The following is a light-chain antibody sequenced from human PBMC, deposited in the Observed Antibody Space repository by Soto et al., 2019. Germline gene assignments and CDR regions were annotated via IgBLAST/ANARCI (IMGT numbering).Light chain of an antibody. J-gene: IGKJ1*01. CDR1: QSVRSN. CDR2: DAS. V-gene: IGKV3-15*01. CDR3: QHYNNWWT. Sequence: VMTQSPATLSVSPGERATLSCRASQSVRSNLAWYQQKPGQAPRLLIYDASTRATGIPARFSGSGSGTEFTLTISSLHSEDFAVYYCQHYNNWWTFGQGTKVEMK.